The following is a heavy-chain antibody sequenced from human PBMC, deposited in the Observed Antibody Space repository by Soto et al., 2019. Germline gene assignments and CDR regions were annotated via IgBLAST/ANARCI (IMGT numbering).Heavy chain of an antibody. D-gene: IGHD3-10*01. CDR3: AKELLKYYGSGNIGGMDV. CDR2: MSYDGSNK. V-gene: IGHV3-30*18. Sequence: QVQLVESGGGVVQPGRSLRLSCAASGFTFSSYGMHWVRQAPGKGLEWVAVMSYDGSNKYYADSVKGRFTISRDDSRSTLYLQMSTLRAEDTAMYYCAKELLKYYGSGNIGGMDVWGQGTTVTVSS. J-gene: IGHJ6*01. CDR1: GFTFSSYG.